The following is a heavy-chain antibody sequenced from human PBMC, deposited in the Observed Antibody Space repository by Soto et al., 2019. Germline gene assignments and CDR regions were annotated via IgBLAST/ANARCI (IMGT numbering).Heavy chain of an antibody. V-gene: IGHV4-30-2*01. CDR3: AAGAGLPLYS. J-gene: IGHJ4*02. Sequence: QLQLQESGSGLVKPSQTLSLTCAVSGGSISSGGYSWSWIRQPPGKGLEWIGYIYHSGSTYYNPSFTILSTSSVVLPKHQSSLTLSSVPAADTAAYYCAAGAGLPLYSWRQGTLVTLSS. CDR1: GGSISSGGYS. CDR2: IYHSGST. D-gene: IGHD6-19*01.